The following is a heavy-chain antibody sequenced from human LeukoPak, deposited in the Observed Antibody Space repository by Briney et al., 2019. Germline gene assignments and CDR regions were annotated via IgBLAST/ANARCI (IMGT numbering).Heavy chain of an antibody. Sequence: KSSETLSLTCAVYGGSFSGYYWSWIRQPAGKGLEWIGRIYTSGSTNYNPSLKSRVTISVDTSKNQFSLKLSSVTAADTAVYYCARVVGRITMVRGATYYFDYWGQGTLVTVSS. CDR2: IYTSGST. J-gene: IGHJ4*02. CDR3: ARVVGRITMVRGATYYFDY. CDR1: GGSFSGYY. D-gene: IGHD3-10*01. V-gene: IGHV4-59*10.